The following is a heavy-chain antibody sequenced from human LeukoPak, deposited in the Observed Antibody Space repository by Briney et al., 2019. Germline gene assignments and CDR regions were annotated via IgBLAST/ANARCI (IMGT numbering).Heavy chain of an antibody. V-gene: IGHV3-7*01. CDR2: IEQDGSEK. J-gene: IGHJ6*02. CDR1: GFTFSSYW. CDR3: ARYCGGDCYGMDV. D-gene: IGHD2-21*01. Sequence: PGGSLSLSCTASGFTFSSYWMSWVREAPGKGLEWVANIEQDGSEKDYVDSVKGRFTISRDNAKNSLYLQMNSLSAEDTAVYYCARYCGGDCYGMDVWGQGTTVTVSS.